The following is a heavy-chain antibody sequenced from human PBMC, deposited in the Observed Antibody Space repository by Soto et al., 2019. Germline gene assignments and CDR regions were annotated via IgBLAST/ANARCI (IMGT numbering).Heavy chain of an antibody. CDR1: GYTFTSYA. CDR3: ARPTAMAYYYYCGMDV. D-gene: IGHD5-18*01. J-gene: IGHJ6*01. Sequence: QVQLVQSGAEVKKPGASVKVSCKASGYTFTSYAMHWVRQAPGQRLEWMGWINAGNGNTKYSQKLQGRVTITRDTSAGTAYMELSSLRSEDTAVYYCARPTAMAYYYYCGMDVCGQGTTVTVSS. CDR2: INAGNGNT. V-gene: IGHV1-3*01.